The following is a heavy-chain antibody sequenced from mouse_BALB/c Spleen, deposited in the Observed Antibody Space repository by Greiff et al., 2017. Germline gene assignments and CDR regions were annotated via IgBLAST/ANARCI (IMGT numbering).Heavy chain of an antibody. CDR2: IRSKSNNYAT. CDR1: GFTFNTYA. CDR3: VRHSYGSREYYAMDY. Sequence: EVQVVESGGGLVQPKGSLKLSCAASGFTFNTYAMNWVRQAPGKGLEWVARIRSKSNNYATYYADSVKDRFTISRDDSQSMLYLQMNNLKTEDTAMYYCVRHSYGSREYYAMDYWGQGTSVTVSS. D-gene: IGHD1-1*01. V-gene: IGHV10-1*02. J-gene: IGHJ4*01.